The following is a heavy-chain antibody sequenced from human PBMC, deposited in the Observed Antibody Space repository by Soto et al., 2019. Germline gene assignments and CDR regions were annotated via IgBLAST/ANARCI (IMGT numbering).Heavy chain of an antibody. Sequence: QVQLVQSGAEVKKPGSSVKDSCKASGGTFSSYAISWVRQAPGQGLEWMGGIIPIFGTANYAQKFQGRVTITADESTSTAYMELSRLRSEDTAVYYCARGGVYGCSRGSCPKNWFDPWGQGTLVTVSS. CDR2: IIPIFGTA. J-gene: IGHJ5*02. D-gene: IGHD2-15*01. V-gene: IGHV1-69*01. CDR3: ARGGVYGCSRGSCPKNWFDP. CDR1: GGTFSSYA.